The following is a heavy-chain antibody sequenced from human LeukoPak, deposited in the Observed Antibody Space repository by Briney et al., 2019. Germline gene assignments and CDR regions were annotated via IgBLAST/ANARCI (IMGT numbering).Heavy chain of an antibody. Sequence: GGSLRLSCAASGFTFSSYAMQWVRQAPGKGLEGVVVISYDGSNKYYADSVKGRFTISRDNAKNTLYLEMNSLRAEDTAVYYCARGLVVPAAIGDAFDIWGQGTMVTVSS. CDR2: ISYDGSNK. CDR3: ARGLVVPAAIGDAFDI. CDR1: GFTFSSYA. J-gene: IGHJ3*02. V-gene: IGHV3-30-3*01. D-gene: IGHD2-2*02.